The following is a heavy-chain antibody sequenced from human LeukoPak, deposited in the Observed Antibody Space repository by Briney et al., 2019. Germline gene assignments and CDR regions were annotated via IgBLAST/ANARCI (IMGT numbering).Heavy chain of an antibody. CDR3: ARQYRPDPFDYYYGMDV. V-gene: IGHV4-61*02. D-gene: IGHD1-14*01. J-gene: IGHJ6*02. Sequence: SETLSPTCTVSGGSISSGSYYWSWIRQPAGKGLEWIGRIYTSGSTNYNPSLKSRVTISVDTSKNQFSLKLSSVTAADTAVYYCARQYRPDPFDYYYGMDVWGQGTTVTVSS. CDR2: IYTSGST. CDR1: GGSISSGSYY.